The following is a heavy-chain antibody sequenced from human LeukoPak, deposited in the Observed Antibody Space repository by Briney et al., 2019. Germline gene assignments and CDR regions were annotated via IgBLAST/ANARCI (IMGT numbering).Heavy chain of an antibody. Sequence: PSETLSLTCTVSGGSISSGGYYWSWIRQPPGKGLEWIGYIYHSGSTYYNPSLKSRVTISVDRSKNQFSLKLSSVTAADTAVYYCARDLLPLMTTVTSDAFDIWGQGTMVTVSS. CDR3: ARDLLPLMTTVTSDAFDI. CDR2: IYHSGST. CDR1: GGSISSGGYY. V-gene: IGHV4-30-2*01. D-gene: IGHD4-17*01. J-gene: IGHJ3*02.